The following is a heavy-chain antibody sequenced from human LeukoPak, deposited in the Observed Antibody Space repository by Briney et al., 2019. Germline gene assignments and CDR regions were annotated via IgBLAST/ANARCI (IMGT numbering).Heavy chain of an antibody. CDR3: AKTDHRRYDSSGYVKLDY. D-gene: IGHD3-22*01. Sequence: GRSLRLSCAASGFTFSTYAMHWVRQAPVKGLEWVAVTSHDGSSKHYADSVKGRFTISRDNSKNTLYLQMNSLRAEDTAVYYCAKTDHRRYDSSGYVKLDYWGQGTLVTVSS. J-gene: IGHJ4*02. CDR2: TSHDGSSK. CDR1: GFTFSTYA. V-gene: IGHV3-30-3*01.